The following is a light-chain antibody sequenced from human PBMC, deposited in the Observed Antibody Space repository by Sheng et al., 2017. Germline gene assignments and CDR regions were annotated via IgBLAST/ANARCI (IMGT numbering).Light chain of an antibody. J-gene: IGLJ3*02. V-gene: IGLV1-51*01. Sequence: QSVLTQPPSVSAAPGQKVTISCSGSSSNIGNNYVSWYQQLPGTAPKLLIYDNNKRPSGIPDRFSGSKSGTSATLGITGLQTGDEADYYCGTWDSSLSVLRFGGGTKLTVL. CDR3: GTWDSSLSVLR. CDR2: DNN. CDR1: SSNIGNNY.